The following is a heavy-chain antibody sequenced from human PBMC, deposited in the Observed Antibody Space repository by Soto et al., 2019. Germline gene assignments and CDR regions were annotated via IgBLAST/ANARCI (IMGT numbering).Heavy chain of an antibody. D-gene: IGHD2-15*01. J-gene: IGHJ4*02. Sequence: QVQLVQSGAEVKKPGASVKVSCKASGYTFTSYGISWVRQAPGQGLEGMGWISAYNGNTNNGQKLQGRVTMTTDTSTSTAYRELRSLRSDDTAVYYCARSGCSGGSCYSYYFDYWGQGTLVTVSS. CDR1: GYTFTSYG. V-gene: IGHV1-18*01. CDR2: ISAYNGNT. CDR3: ARSGCSGGSCYSYYFDY.